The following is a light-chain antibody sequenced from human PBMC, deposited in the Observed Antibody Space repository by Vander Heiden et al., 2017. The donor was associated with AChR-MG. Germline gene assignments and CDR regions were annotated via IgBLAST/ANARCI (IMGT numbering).Light chain of an antibody. Sequence: SYELNQAQSVSVSPGQTASITCSGDKLGDKFACWYLQKPGQSPVLVIYQDSKRPSGIPERFSGSNSWNTATLTISGTQAMDEADYYCQAWDSSSVVFGGGTKLTVL. J-gene: IGLJ2*01. CDR3: QAWDSSSVV. CDR2: QDS. CDR1: KLGDKF. V-gene: IGLV3-1*01.